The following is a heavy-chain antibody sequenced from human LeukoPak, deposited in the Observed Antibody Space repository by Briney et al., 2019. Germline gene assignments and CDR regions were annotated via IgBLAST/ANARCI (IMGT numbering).Heavy chain of an antibody. V-gene: IGHV3-30*02. D-gene: IGHD2-8*02. CDR2: IRYDGSNK. J-gene: IGHJ4*02. CDR1: GFTFSSYG. CDR3: ARTGGNEIDLLHY. Sequence: GGSLRLSCAASGFTFSSYGMHWVRQAPGKGPEWVAFIRYDGSNKYYADSVRGRFTISRDNSKNTLYLQMNSLRAEDTAVYYCARTGGNEIDLLHYWGQGTLVTVSS.